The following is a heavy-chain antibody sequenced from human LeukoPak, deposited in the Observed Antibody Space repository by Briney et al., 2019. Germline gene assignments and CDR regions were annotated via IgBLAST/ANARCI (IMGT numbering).Heavy chain of an antibody. V-gene: IGHV1-18*01. CDR2: ISAYNGNT. J-gene: IGHJ3*02. Sequence: GASVKVSCKASGGTFSSYAISWVRQAPGQGLEWMGWISAYNGNTNYAQKLQGRVTMTTDTSTSTAYMELRSLRSDDTAVYYCARAPHNVRTGAFDIWGQGTMVTVSS. D-gene: IGHD1-1*01. CDR3: ARAPHNVRTGAFDI. CDR1: GGTFSSYA.